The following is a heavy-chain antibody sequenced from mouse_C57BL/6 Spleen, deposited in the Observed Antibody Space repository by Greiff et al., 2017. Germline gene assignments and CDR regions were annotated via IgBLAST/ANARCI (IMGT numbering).Heavy chain of an antibody. V-gene: IGHV1-42*01. D-gene: IGHD2-2*01. J-gene: IGHJ2*01. CDR2: INPSTGGT. Sequence: VQLQQSGPELVKPGASVKISCKASGYSFTGYYMNWVKQSPEKSLEWIGEINPSTGGTTYNQKFKAKATLTVDKSSSTAYMQLKSLTSGDSAVYDCARGGGYDGVGYFDYWGQGTTLTVSS. CDR3: ARGGGYDGVGYFDY. CDR1: GYSFTGYY.